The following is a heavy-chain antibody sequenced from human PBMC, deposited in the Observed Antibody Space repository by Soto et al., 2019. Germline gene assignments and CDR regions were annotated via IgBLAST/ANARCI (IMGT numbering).Heavy chain of an antibody. CDR2: IWYDGSNK. D-gene: IGHD5-18*01. CDR1: GFTFSSYG. J-gene: IGHJ4*02. Sequence: GGSLRLSCAASGFTFSSYGMHWVRQAPGKGLEWVAVIWYDGSNKYYADSVKGRFTISRDNSKNTLYLQMNSLRAEDTAVYYCARGRGYSYGYVDYWGQGTLVTVSS. V-gene: IGHV3-33*01. CDR3: ARGRGYSYGYVDY.